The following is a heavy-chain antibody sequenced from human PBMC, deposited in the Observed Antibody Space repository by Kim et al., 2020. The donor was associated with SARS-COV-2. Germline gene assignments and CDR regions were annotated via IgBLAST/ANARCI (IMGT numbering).Heavy chain of an antibody. Sequence: SETLSLTCTVSGGSISSSSYYWGWIRQPPGKGLEWIGSIYYSGSTYYNPSLKSRVTISVDTSKNQFSLKLSSVTAADTAVYYCASFPFISCSSTSCYTDYYGMDVWGQGTTVTVSS. CDR3: ASFPFISCSSTSCYTDYYGMDV. CDR2: IYYSGST. CDR1: GGSISSSSYY. V-gene: IGHV4-39*01. D-gene: IGHD2-2*02. J-gene: IGHJ6*02.